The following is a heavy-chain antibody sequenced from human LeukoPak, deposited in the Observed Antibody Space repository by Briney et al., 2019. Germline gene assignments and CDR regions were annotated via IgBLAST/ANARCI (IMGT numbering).Heavy chain of an antibody. J-gene: IGHJ4*02. Sequence: PGGSLRLSCAASGFSFESHGMSSVRQAPGKGLEWVSGINWNGISTTYAYSVKGRFTISRDNAKNSLFLLMNSLRAEDTAFYYCARAIEYCSGGSCLLDSWGQGTLVTVSS. V-gene: IGHV3-20*04. CDR2: INWNGIST. CDR1: GFSFESHG. CDR3: ARAIEYCSGGSCLLDS. D-gene: IGHD2-15*01.